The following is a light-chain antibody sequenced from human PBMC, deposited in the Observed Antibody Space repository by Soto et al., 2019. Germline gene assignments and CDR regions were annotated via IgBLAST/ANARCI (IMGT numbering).Light chain of an antibody. V-gene: IGKV3-15*01. J-gene: IGKJ4*01. CDR1: QSVSSS. CDR3: QQYNNWPRAT. Sequence: EKVLTQSPGTLSLSPGERPTLSCRSSQSVSSSYLAWYQQKPGQAPRLLIYGASARATGIPARFSGGGSGAEYTLTISSLQSEDFAVYYCQQYNNWPRATFGGGTKVDI. CDR2: GAS.